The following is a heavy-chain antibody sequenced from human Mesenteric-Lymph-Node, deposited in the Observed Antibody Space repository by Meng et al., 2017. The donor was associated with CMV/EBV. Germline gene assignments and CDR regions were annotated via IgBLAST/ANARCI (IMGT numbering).Heavy chain of an antibody. V-gene: IGHV3-23*03. Sequence: ETLSLTCAASGFTFDDYGMSWVRQAPGKGLEWVSILYSGGYITYYADSVKGRFTISRDNSKNTLYLQMNSLRAEDTAVYYCAKDYYDSSGPTRNYYYYYGMDVWGQGTTVTVSS. CDR2: LYSGGYIT. J-gene: IGHJ6*02. CDR1: GFTFDDYG. D-gene: IGHD3-22*01. CDR3: AKDYYDSSGPTRNYYYYYGMDV.